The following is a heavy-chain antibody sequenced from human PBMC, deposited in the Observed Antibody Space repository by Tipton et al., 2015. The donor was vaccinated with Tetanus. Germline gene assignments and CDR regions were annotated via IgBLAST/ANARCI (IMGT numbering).Heavy chain of an antibody. Sequence: TLSLICAVYGGSFSGYYWSWIRQPPGKGLEWIGEINHSGSTNYNPSLKSRVTISVDTSKNQFSLKLSSVTAADTAVYYCARGVWFGPGPRYYFDYWGQGTLVTVSS. CDR1: GGSFSGYY. CDR2: INHSGST. CDR3: ARGVWFGPGPRYYFDY. J-gene: IGHJ4*02. D-gene: IGHD3-10*01. V-gene: IGHV4-34*01.